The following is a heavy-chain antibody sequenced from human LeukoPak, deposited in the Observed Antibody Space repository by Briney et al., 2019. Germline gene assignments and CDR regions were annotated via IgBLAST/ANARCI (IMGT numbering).Heavy chain of an antibody. CDR2: IIPIFGTA. Sequence: ASVKVSCKASGGTFSSYAISWVRQAPGQGLERMGGIIPIFGTANYAQKFQGGVTITADESTSTAYMELSSLRSEDTAVYYCARDASSVIPMYYFDYWGQGTLVTVSS. D-gene: IGHD2-21*01. CDR1: GGTFSSYA. CDR3: ARDASSVIPMYYFDY. J-gene: IGHJ4*02. V-gene: IGHV1-69*13.